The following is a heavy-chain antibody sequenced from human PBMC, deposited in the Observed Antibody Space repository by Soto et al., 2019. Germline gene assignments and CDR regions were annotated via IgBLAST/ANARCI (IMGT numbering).Heavy chain of an antibody. Sequence: QVQLVQSGAVVKKPGSSVKVSCKASGGTFSSYAISWVRQAPGQGLEWMGGIIPIFGAADYAQKFQGRVTITADESTSTAYMELSSLRSEDTAVYYCARNPMTTVTTIYYYGMDVWGQGTTVTVSS. D-gene: IGHD4-17*01. V-gene: IGHV1-69*12. CDR3: ARNPMTTVTTIYYYGMDV. J-gene: IGHJ6*02. CDR2: IIPIFGAA. CDR1: GGTFSSYA.